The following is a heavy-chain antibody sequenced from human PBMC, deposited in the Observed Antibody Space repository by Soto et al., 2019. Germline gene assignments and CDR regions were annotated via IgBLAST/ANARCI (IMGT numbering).Heavy chain of an antibody. D-gene: IGHD3-9*01. Sequence: ASVKVSCTAIGYSFTSHYMHWVRQAPGQGLEWMGTIYPGGVNIGYAQKFKGRVTMTKDTSKNQFSPQLNSVTPEDSAVYYCARGPGILNPWGQGTLVTVSS. CDR2: IYPGGVNI. J-gene: IGHJ5*02. CDR3: ARGPGILNP. CDR1: GYSFTSHY. V-gene: IGHV1-46*01.